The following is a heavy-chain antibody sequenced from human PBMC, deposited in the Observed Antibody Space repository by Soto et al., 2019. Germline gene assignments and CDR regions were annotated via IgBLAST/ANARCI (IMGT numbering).Heavy chain of an antibody. D-gene: IGHD5-18*01. J-gene: IGHJ6*02. V-gene: IGHV4-31*03. CDR3: ARDRIQFSVDV. Sequence: QVQLQESGPGLVKPSQTLSLTCSVSGGSINSGGHYWSWIRQHPGKGLEWIGHIYKTGSTDFNPSLKDRLTISIDTSKNQFSLSLRSVTDAVTAVYYCARDRIQFSVDVWGQGTTVTVSS. CDR2: IYKTGST. CDR1: GGSINSGGHY.